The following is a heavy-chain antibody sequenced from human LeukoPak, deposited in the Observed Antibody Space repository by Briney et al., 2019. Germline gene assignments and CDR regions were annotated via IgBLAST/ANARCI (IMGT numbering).Heavy chain of an antibody. Sequence: GASVKVSCKASGYTFTSYGISWVRQAPGQGLEWMGWISAYNGNTNYAQKLQGRVTMTTDTSTSTAYMELRSLRSDDTAVYYCARDRLHCSSISCAAELFDYWGQGTLVTVSS. V-gene: IGHV1-18*04. CDR3: ARDRLHCSSISCAAELFDY. CDR1: GYTFTSYG. J-gene: IGHJ4*02. CDR2: ISAYNGNT. D-gene: IGHD2-2*01.